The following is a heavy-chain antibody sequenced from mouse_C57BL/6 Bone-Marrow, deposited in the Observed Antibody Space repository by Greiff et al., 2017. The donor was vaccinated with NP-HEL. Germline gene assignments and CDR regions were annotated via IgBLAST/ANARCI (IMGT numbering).Heavy chain of an antibody. Sequence: EVKLMESGGGLVQPGGSLKLSCAASGFTFSDYYMYWVRQTPEKRLEWVAYISNGGGSTYYPDTVKGRFTISRDNAKNTLYLQMSRLKSEDTAMYYCARHNWEAWFAYWGQGTLVTVSA. CDR2: ISNGGGST. CDR3: ARHNWEAWFAY. V-gene: IGHV5-12*01. D-gene: IGHD4-1*01. CDR1: GFTFSDYY. J-gene: IGHJ3*01.